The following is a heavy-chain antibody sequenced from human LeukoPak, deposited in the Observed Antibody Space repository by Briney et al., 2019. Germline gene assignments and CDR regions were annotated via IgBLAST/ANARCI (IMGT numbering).Heavy chain of an antibody. J-gene: IGHJ4*02. CDR2: IKSKTDGGTA. CDR1: GFTFSNAW. V-gene: IGHV3-15*01. D-gene: IGHD3-16*02. CDR3: TIVMITFGGVIPNY. Sequence: GGSLRLSCAASGFTFSNAWMNWVRQAPGKGLEWVGRIKSKTDGGTADYAAPVKGRFTISRDDSKTTLYLQMNDLKTEDTAVYYCTIVMITFGGVIPNYWGQGTLVTVSS.